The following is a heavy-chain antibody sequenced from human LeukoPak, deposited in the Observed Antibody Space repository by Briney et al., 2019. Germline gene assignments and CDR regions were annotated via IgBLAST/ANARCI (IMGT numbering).Heavy chain of an antibody. J-gene: IGHJ4*02. CDR1: GFTFSKYG. Sequence: GGSLRLSCAASGFTFSKYGMYWVRQALGKGLKWVAFIRDDGRNKYYTDSVKGRFTISRDNSKNTLYLQMNSLRAEDTGVYYCAKDLNYGDLLDYWGQGTLVTVSS. D-gene: IGHD4-17*01. V-gene: IGHV3-30*02. CDR2: IRDDGRNK. CDR3: AKDLNYGDLLDY.